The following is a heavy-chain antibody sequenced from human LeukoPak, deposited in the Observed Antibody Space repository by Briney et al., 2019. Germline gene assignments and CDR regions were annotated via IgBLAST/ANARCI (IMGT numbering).Heavy chain of an antibody. Sequence: GSLRLSCAALGFPVVRNYMSGVRQAPGKGLEWVSVIYSGGSTYYADSVKGRFTISRHNSMNTLYLQMNSLRAYDTSVYYCARSQPFDYWGQGTLVTVSS. V-gene: IGHV3-53*04. CDR2: IYSGGST. CDR1: GFPVVRNY. J-gene: IGHJ4*02. CDR3: ARSQPFDY.